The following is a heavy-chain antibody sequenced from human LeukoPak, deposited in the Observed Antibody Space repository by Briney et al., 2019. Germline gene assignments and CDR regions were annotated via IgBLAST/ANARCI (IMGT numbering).Heavy chain of an antibody. J-gene: IGHJ5*02. Sequence: KTGGSLRLSCAASGFTLNSHEMHWVRQAPGKGLDWVSYITSSGGITYYADSVKGRFTVSRDNAKNSLYLQMNSLRAEDTAVYYCAGERNCGGDCYQGSWFDPWGQGTLVTVSS. CDR2: ITSSGGIT. CDR1: GFTLNSHE. D-gene: IGHD2-21*02. V-gene: IGHV3-48*03. CDR3: AGERNCGGDCYQGSWFDP.